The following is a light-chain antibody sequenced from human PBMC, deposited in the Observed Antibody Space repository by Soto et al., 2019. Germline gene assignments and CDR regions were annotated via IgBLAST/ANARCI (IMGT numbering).Light chain of an antibody. J-gene: IGKJ1*01. V-gene: IGKV3-15*01. CDR3: QQYRGT. CDR1: QSVSSN. Sequence: EIVMTQSPATLSVSPGERATLSCRASQSVSSNLAWYQQKPGQAPRLLIYGASTRATGIPARFSGSGSGTDFTLTISSLQSEDFAVYYCQQYRGTFGQGTKVEFK. CDR2: GAS.